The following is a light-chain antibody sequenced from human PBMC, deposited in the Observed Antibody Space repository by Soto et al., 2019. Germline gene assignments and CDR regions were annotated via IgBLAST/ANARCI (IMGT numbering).Light chain of an antibody. V-gene: IGLV2-14*01. CDR3: SSYTTSNTGV. CDR1: SSDVGGYNY. CDR2: EVS. J-gene: IGLJ3*02. Sequence: QSALTQPASVSGSPGQSITISCTGTSSDVGGYNYVSWFQQHPGEAPKLLIYEVSNRPSGVSNRFSASKSGNTASLTISGLQGEDEADYYCSSYTTSNTGVFGGGTKVTVL.